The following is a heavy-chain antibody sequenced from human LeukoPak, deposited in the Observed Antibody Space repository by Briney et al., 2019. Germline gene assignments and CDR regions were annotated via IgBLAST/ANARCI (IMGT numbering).Heavy chain of an antibody. J-gene: IGHJ5*02. V-gene: IGHV1-46*01. CDR1: GYTFPSYF. D-gene: IGHD3-3*01. CDR3: ARGILRFLEWFSRFDP. Sequence: ASVKVSCKASGYTFPSYFMHWVRQAPGQGLEWMGIINPTGGSTTYAQKFQGRVTMTRDTSASTVYMELSSLRSDDTAVYYCARGILRFLEWFSRFDPWGQGTLVTVSS. CDR2: INPTGGST.